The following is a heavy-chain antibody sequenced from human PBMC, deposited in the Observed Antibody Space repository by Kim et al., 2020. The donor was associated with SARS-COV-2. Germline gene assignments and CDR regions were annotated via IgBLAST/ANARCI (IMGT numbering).Heavy chain of an antibody. D-gene: IGHD3-16*01. Sequence: GGSLRLSCAASGFTFSSYSMNWVRQAPGKGLEWVSSISSSSSYIYYADSVKGRFTISRDNAKNSLYLQMNSLRAEDTAVYYCARDPSLVWGSLNWFDPWGQGTLVTVSS. J-gene: IGHJ5*02. CDR3: ARDPSLVWGSLNWFDP. CDR2: ISSSSSYI. V-gene: IGHV3-21*01. CDR1: GFTFSSYS.